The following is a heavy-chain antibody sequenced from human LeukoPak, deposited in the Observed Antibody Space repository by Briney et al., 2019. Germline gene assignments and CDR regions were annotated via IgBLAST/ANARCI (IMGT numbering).Heavy chain of an antibody. D-gene: IGHD3-10*01. V-gene: IGHV3-23*01. CDR2: VSGSGGGT. Sequence: GGSLRLSCAASGFTFTSYAMTWVRQAPGKGLEWVSSVSGSGGGTYYADSVKGRFTISRDNSKNTLYLQMNTLRAEDTAVYFCAKGGDYYGATFDFWGQGTLVTVSS. CDR1: GFTFTSYA. CDR3: AKGGDYYGATFDF. J-gene: IGHJ4*02.